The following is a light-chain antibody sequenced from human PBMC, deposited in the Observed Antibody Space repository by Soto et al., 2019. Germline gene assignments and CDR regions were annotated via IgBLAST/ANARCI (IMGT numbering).Light chain of an antibody. CDR3: QQGKSFPLT. J-gene: IGKJ3*01. V-gene: IGKV1-12*01. CDR2: AAS. CDR1: QDIGTW. Sequence: DIQMTQSPSSVSASVGDIVTITCRASQDIGTWLAWYQRTPGKAPKILIYAASNLQSGVPSRFSGSGSGTDFALTISSLQPEDSASYYCQQGKSFPLTFGPGTKVDIK.